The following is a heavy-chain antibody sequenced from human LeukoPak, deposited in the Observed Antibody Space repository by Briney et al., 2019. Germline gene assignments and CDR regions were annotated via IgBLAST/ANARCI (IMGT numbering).Heavy chain of an antibody. J-gene: IGHJ4*02. D-gene: IGHD1-26*01. CDR1: GFTFSSYE. CDR3: ARRGYHDYSGFDY. CDR2: ISGRSDDI. Sequence: GGSLRLSCAASGFTFSSYEMNWVRQAPGKGLEWVSSISGRSDDIYYADSVKGRFTISRDNSKNSLYLQMKRLGAEDTALYYCARRGYHDYSGFDYWGQGTLVTVSS. V-gene: IGHV3-21*01.